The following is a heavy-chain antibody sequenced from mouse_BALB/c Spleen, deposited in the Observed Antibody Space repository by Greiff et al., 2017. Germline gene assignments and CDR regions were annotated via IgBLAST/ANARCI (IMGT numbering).Heavy chain of an antibody. D-gene: IGHD2-2*01. CDR1: GFNIKDTY. Sequence: EVKLLESGAELVKPGASVKLSCTASGFNIKDTYMHWVKQRPEQGLEWIGRIDPANGNTKYDPKFQGKATITADTSSNTAYLQLSSLTSEDTAVYYCASWFFAYWGQGTLVTVSA. V-gene: IGHV14-3*02. J-gene: IGHJ3*01. CDR3: ASWFFAY. CDR2: IDPANGNT.